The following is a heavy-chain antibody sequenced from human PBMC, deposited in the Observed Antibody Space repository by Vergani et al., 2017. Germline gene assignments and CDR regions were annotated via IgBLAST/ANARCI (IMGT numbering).Heavy chain of an antibody. J-gene: IGHJ4*02. CDR2: IYTSGST. CDR1: GESIRSGSHY. CDR3: ARMPGGYSGYDIDY. V-gene: IGHV4-61*02. Sequence: QVKLQESGPGLLKPSQTLSLTCTVSGESIRSGSHYWSWIRQPAGKGLEWIGRIYTSGSTNYNPSLKSRVTISVDTSKNQFSLKLSSVTAADTAVYYCARMPGGYSGYDIDYWGQGTLVTVSS. D-gene: IGHD5-12*01.